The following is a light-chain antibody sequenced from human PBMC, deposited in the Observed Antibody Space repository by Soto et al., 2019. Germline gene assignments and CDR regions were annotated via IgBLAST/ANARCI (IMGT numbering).Light chain of an antibody. CDR1: QSVSSSY. CDR2: RTS. J-gene: IGKJ1*01. CDR3: QQYDSSQRT. Sequence: EIVLTHSPGTLSLSPGERATLSCRASQSVSSSYLAWYQQKPGQAPRLLIYRTSNRATGIPDRFSGSGSGTDFTLTISRLEPEDFAVYWCQQYDSSQRTFGQGTKVEIK. V-gene: IGKV3-20*01.